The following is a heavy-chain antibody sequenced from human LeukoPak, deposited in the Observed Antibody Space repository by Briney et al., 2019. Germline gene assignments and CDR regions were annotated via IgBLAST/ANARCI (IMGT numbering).Heavy chain of an antibody. CDR1: GFTFTNYA. D-gene: IGHD5-24*01. V-gene: IGHV3-23*01. CDR3: AKAWVEIGTIPDLY. J-gene: IGHJ4*02. Sequence: GGSLRLSCAASGFTFTNYAMHWVRQAPGKGLEWISSIRGNGGSTYYAASVKGRFTISRDNSKNTLYLQMNRLRTEDTAVYYCAKAWVEIGTIPDLYWGQGTLVTVSS. CDR2: IRGNGGST.